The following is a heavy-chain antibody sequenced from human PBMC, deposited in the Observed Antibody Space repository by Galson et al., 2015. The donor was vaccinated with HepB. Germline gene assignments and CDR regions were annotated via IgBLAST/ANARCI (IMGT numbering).Heavy chain of an antibody. CDR3: TTDLELLYGVDY. D-gene: IGHD2-2*02. CDR2: IKSKTDGGTT. J-gene: IGHJ4*02. V-gene: IGHV3-15*01. Sequence: SLRLSCAASGFTFSNAWMSWVRQAPGKGLEWVGRIKSKTDGGTTDYAAPVKGRFTISRDDSKNTLYLQMNSLKTEDTAVYYCTTDLELLYGVDYWGQGTLVTVSS. CDR1: GFTFSNAW.